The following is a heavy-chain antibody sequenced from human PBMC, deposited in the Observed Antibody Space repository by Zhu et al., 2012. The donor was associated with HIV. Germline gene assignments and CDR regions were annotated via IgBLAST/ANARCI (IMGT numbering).Heavy chain of an antibody. D-gene: IGHD3-22*01. CDR1: GFTFDDYA. CDR2: IRSKTYSGTT. J-gene: IGHJ4*02. V-gene: IGHV3-49*03. Sequence: EVQLVESGGGLVQPGRSLRLSCTVSGFTFDDYAMIWFRQAPGKGLEWVGFIRSKTYSGTTEYAASVKGRFTISRDDSKSIAYLQMNSLKTEDTAIYYCTRAPGGYYYFDYWGQGTLVTVSS. CDR3: TRAPGGYYYFDY.